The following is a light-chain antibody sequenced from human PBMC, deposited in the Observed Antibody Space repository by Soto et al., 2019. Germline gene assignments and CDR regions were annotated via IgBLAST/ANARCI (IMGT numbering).Light chain of an antibody. CDR1: QSLLYNSNNKNY. J-gene: IGKJ2*01. CDR3: QQYYTPPYT. V-gene: IGKV4-1*01. CDR2: WSS. Sequence: DIVMTQSPDSLPVSLGERATINCKSSQSLLYNSNNKNYLAWYHQKGGQPPKLLIKWSSTRESGVPDRFSGSGSGTHFALTISALQAEDVGTYSCQQYYTPPYTFGQGTKLEI.